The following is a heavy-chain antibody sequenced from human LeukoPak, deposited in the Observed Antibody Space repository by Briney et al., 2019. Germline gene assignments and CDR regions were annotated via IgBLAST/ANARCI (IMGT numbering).Heavy chain of an antibody. D-gene: IGHD3-22*01. CDR1: GFTVRSNA. J-gene: IGHJ1*01. CDR2: IYDGGST. V-gene: IGHV3-66*01. CDR3: ARALKYDSDSANEYYFQH. Sequence: GGSPRLSCAASGFTVRSNAMSWVRQAPGKGLEWVSVIYDGGSTYHTDSVKGRFSISRDNSKNTVYLQMNSLRAEDTAVYYCARALKYDSDSANEYYFQHWGQGTLVTVSS.